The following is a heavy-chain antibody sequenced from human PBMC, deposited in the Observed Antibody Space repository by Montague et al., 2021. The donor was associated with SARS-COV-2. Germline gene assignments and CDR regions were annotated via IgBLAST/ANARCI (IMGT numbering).Heavy chain of an antibody. CDR1: GGSISSSNYY. CDR2: LFYSGSS. V-gene: IGHV4-39*01. CDR3: VAEWLGIYYFDF. D-gene: IGHD6-19*01. J-gene: IGHJ4*02. Sequence: SETLSLTCTVAGGSISSSNYYWGWIRQPPGKGLEWIGCLFYSGSSFYNPSLKSRVTISVDTSKNQFSLRLSSVTAADTAVHYCVAEWLGIYYFDFWGQGTLVTVSS.